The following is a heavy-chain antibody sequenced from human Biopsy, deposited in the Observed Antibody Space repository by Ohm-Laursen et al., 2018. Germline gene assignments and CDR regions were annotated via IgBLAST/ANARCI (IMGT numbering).Heavy chain of an antibody. CDR1: GFTFDDYA. D-gene: IGHD1-1*01. V-gene: IGHV3-9*01. CDR2: ISWHSGSR. J-gene: IGHJ6*02. Sequence: SLRLSCAASGFTFDDYAMHWVRQAPGKGLEWVSGISWHSGSRGYADSVKGRFTTSRDNAKKLLYLQMNSLRAEDTALYYCAKDVRVRVQLDGMDVWGQGTTVTVSS. CDR3: AKDVRVRVQLDGMDV.